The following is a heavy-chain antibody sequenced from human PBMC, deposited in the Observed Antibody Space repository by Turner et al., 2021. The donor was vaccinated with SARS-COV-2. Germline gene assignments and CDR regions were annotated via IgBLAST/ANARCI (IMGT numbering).Heavy chain of an antibody. J-gene: IGHJ3*02. V-gene: IGHV1-8*03. CDR3: AGRDSHCYVGAFDM. Sequence: QVELVQSGAEVKTPGAAVTVSWKACVYTFTTYDINWVRQAAGQWLECLGWMNPNSGLTAYAQKFQGRFSITTKTSISTVYMDLSSLRSDDTAVYYCAGRDSHCYVGAFDMWGQWTMVTVSS. D-gene: IGHD4-4*01. CDR2: MNPNSGLT. CDR1: VYTFTTYD.